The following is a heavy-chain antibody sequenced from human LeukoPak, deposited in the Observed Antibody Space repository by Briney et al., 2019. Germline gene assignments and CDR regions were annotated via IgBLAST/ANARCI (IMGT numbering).Heavy chain of an antibody. CDR2: IYYSGST. CDR1: GGSISSYY. Sequence: SETLSLTCTVSGGSISSYYWSWIRQPPGKGLEWIGYIYYSGSTNYNPSLKSRVTISVDTSKNQFSLKLSSVTAADTAVYYCARDQGNGGTPFDYGARGPRVPVPS. CDR3: ARDQGNGGTPFDY. D-gene: IGHD7-27*01. J-gene: IGHJ4*02. V-gene: IGHV4-59*12.